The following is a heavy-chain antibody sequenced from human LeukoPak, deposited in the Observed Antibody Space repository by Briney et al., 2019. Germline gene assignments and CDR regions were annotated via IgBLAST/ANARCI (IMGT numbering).Heavy chain of an antibody. CDR3: ARDSRLAY. CDR2: IRQNGRET. CDR1: GFTFSNYW. V-gene: IGHV3-7*01. J-gene: IGHJ4*02. Sequence: GGSLRLSCAASGFTFSNYWMCWVRQIPGKGLEWVANIRQNGRETHYVDSVKGRFTISRDNSKNSLSLQMNSLRVEDTAVYYCARDSRLAYWGQGSLVTVSS.